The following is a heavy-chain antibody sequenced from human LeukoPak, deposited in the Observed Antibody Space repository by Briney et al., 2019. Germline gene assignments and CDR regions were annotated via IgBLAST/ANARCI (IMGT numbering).Heavy chain of an antibody. CDR3: AREANYYGSGSYFRENWFDP. V-gene: IGHV4-59*01. CDR2: IDYSGST. CDR1: GGSISSYY. Sequence: SETLSLTCTVSGGSISSYYWSWIRQPPGQGLEWIGYIDYSGSTDYNPSLQTRGTISVDKSKNQFTLTLSSVTAADTAAYYCAREANYYGSGSYFRENWFDPWGQGTLVTVSS. J-gene: IGHJ5*02. D-gene: IGHD3-10*01.